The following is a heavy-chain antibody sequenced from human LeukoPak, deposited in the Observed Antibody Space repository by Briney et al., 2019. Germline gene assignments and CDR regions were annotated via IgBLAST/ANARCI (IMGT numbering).Heavy chain of an antibody. V-gene: IGHV3-23*01. CDR1: GFTFGSYA. D-gene: IGHD5-12*01. Sequence: PGGSLRLSCAASGFTFGSYAMSWVRQAPGKGLEWVSAISGSGGSTYYADSVRGRFTISRDNSKNTLYLQMNSLRAEDTAVYYCAKAGSGYDYRLDYWGQGTLVTVSS. CDR3: AKAGSGYDYRLDY. CDR2: ISGSGGST. J-gene: IGHJ4*02.